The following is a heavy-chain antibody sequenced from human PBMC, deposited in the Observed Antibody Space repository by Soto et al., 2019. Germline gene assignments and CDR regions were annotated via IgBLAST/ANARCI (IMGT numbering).Heavy chain of an antibody. Sequence: EVQLVESGGGLVQPGGFLRLSCAASGFTVSSNYMSWVRQAPGKGLEWVSVIYSGGSTYYADSVKGRFTISRDNSKNTLYLQMNSLRAEDTAVYYCARDKAIVGATLQYYYYYYGMDVWGQGTTVTVSS. CDR3: ARDKAIVGATLQYYYYYYGMDV. CDR1: GFTVSSNY. J-gene: IGHJ6*02. V-gene: IGHV3-66*01. CDR2: IYSGGST. D-gene: IGHD1-26*01.